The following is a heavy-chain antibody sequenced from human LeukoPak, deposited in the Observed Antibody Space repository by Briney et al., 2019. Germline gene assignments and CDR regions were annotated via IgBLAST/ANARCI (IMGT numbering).Heavy chain of an antibody. CDR3: ARYSYGSTGPFDY. V-gene: IGHV4-59*08. CDR1: GGSISSYY. CDR2: IYYSGST. Sequence: SETLSLTCTVSGGSISSYYWSWIRQPPGKGLEWIGYIYYSGSTNYNPSLESRVTISVDTSKNQFSLKLSSVTAADTAVYYCARYSYGSTGPFDYWGQGTLVTVPS. J-gene: IGHJ4*02. D-gene: IGHD5-18*01.